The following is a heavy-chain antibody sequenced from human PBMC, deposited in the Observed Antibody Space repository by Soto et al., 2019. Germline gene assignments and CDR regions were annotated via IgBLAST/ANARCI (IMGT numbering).Heavy chain of an antibody. D-gene: IGHD6-19*01. CDR3: ARQWRTPHNAFDI. V-gene: IGHV3-7*01. CDR1: GFTFSSYL. Sequence: PGGSLRLSCAASGFTFSSYLMSWVRQAPGKGLEWVANIKQDGSEKYYVDSVKGRFTISRDNAKNSLYLQMNSLRAEDTAVYYCARQWRTPHNAFDIWGQGPMLTV. CDR2: IKQDGSEK. J-gene: IGHJ3*02.